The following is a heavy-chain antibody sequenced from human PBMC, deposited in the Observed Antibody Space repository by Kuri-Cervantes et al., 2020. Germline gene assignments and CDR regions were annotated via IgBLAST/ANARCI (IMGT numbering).Heavy chain of an antibody. D-gene: IGHD3-22*01. CDR1: GYSFTRYG. V-gene: IGHV1-18*01. J-gene: IGHJ4*02. CDR3: ARSHFFDGVSYYYDYYFDS. CDR2: IAGYNGNT. Sequence: ASVKVSCKISGYSFTRYGVSWVRQAPGHGLEWMGWIAGYNGNTKYSRRFQDRVTITMDTSAITVYMEVRGLRSDDTAVYYCARSHFFDGVSYYYDYYFDSWGQGTLGTVSS.